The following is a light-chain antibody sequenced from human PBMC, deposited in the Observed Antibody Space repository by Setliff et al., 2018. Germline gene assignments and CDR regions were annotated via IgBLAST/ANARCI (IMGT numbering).Light chain of an antibody. J-gene: IGLJ1*01. CDR3: SSYTVGSTLSV. Sequence: QSALTQPASVSGSPGQSITFSCTGSSSDVGGYDYVSRYQQHPGKAPKLLIYDVTNRPSGVSNRFSGSKSGNTASLTISGLQAEDEAEYFCSSYTVGSTLSVFGTGTRSPS. CDR1: SSDVGGYDY. CDR2: DVT. V-gene: IGLV2-14*03.